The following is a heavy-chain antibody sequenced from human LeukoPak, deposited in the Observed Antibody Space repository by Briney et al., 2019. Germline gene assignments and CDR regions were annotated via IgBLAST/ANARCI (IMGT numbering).Heavy chain of an antibody. D-gene: IGHD4-23*01. CDR3: AKDQGWELYGGLFY. V-gene: IGHV3-20*04. CDR1: GFTFDDYG. CDR2: IIWSGGST. Sequence: PGGSLRLSCAASGFTFDDYGMSWVRQAPGKGLEWVSGIIWSGGSTGYADSVKGRFTVSRDNAKNSLYLQMNSLRAEDTAVYYCAKDQGWELYGGLFYWGQGTLVTVSS. J-gene: IGHJ4*02.